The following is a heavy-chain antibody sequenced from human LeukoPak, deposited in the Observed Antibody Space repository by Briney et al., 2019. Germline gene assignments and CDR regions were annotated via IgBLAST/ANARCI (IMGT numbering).Heavy chain of an antibody. CDR2: TYYRSKWYN. D-gene: IGHD4-23*01. Sequence: SQTLSLTCAISGDSVSSSSAAWNWIRQSPSRGLEWLGRTYYRSKWYNDYAVTVKSRITVNPDTSKNQFSLQLNSVTPEDTAVYYCAREDYGGKSGTYFDYWGQGTLVTVSS. CDR3: AREDYGGKSGTYFDY. J-gene: IGHJ4*02. V-gene: IGHV6-1*01. CDR1: GDSVSSSSAA.